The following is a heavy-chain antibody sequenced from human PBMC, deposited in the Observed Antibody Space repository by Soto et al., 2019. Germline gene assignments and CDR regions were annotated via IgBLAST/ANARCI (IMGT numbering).Heavy chain of an antibody. CDR1: GFTFSSYW. D-gene: IGHD3-9*01. CDR2: MNQDGSEK. CDR3: ARIRYLDM. Sequence: EVQLVESGGGLGQPGGSLRLSCAASGFTFSSYWMSWVRQAPGKGLEWVANMNQDGSEKYYLDSVKGRFTISRDDAKNSLYLQMNSLRAEDTAVYYCARIRYLDMWGQGTLVTVSS. V-gene: IGHV3-7*01. J-gene: IGHJ4*02.